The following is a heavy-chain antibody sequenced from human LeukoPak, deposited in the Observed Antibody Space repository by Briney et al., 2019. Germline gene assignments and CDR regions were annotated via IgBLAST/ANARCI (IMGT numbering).Heavy chain of an antibody. CDR1: GFTFSSYG. D-gene: IGHD1-1*01. CDR2: ISGSGGST. CDR3: AKGMQPNDYYYYGLDV. J-gene: IGHJ6*02. V-gene: IGHV3-23*01. Sequence: GGSLRLSCAASGFTFSSYGMTWVRQAPGKGLEWVSAISGSGGSTYHADSVKGRFTISRDNFKNTVYLQMNSLRAEDTAVYYCAKGMQPNDYYYYGLDVWGQGTTVTVSS.